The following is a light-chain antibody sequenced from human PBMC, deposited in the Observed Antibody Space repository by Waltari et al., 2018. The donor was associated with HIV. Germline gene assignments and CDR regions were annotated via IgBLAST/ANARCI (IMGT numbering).Light chain of an antibody. J-gene: IGLJ2*01. CDR1: NSNIGSNT. Sequence: QSVLTQPPSASGPPGQRVTISCSGSNSNIGSNTVSWFQQLPGTAPKLLIYLNNQRPSGVPDRISGSKSGTSASLAISGLQSEDEANYYCAAWDDSLNGRIFGGGTKLTVL. CDR3: AAWDDSLNGRI. CDR2: LNN. V-gene: IGLV1-44*01.